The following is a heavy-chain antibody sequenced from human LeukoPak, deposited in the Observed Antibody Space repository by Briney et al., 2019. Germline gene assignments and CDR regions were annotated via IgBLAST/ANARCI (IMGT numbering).Heavy chain of an antibody. CDR3: AKDRGWAFDY. V-gene: IGHV3-23*01. D-gene: IGHD3-16*01. J-gene: IGHJ4*02. CDR2: ISGSGGST. Sequence: PGGSLRLSCAASGFTVSSNYMSWVRQAPGKGLEWVSAISGSGGSTYYADSVKGRFTISRDNSKNTLYLQMNSLRAEDTAVYYCAKDRGWAFDYWGQGTLVTVSS. CDR1: GFTVSSNY.